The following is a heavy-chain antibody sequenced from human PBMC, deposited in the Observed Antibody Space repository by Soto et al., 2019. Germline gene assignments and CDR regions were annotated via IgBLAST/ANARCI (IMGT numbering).Heavy chain of an antibody. D-gene: IGHD6-19*01. Sequence: SETLSLTCAVYGGSFSGYYWIWIRQPPGKGLEWIGEINHSGSTNYNPSLKSRVTISVDTSKNQFSLKLSSVTAADTAVYYCARLAVAASRFYYYYGMDVWGQGTTVTV. J-gene: IGHJ6*02. CDR3: ARLAVAASRFYYYYGMDV. CDR2: INHSGST. CDR1: GGSFSGYY. V-gene: IGHV4-34*01.